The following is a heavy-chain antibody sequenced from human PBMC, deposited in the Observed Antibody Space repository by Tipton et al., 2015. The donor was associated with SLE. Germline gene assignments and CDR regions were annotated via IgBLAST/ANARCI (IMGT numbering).Heavy chain of an antibody. D-gene: IGHD6-6*01. J-gene: IGHJ4*02. CDR1: GFPFSSYA. CDR2: IRYDGSGE. Sequence: QLVQSGGGVVQPGESLRLSCAASGFPFSSYAMHWVRQAPGKGLEWVAFIRYDGSGEYYADSVRGQFTISRDNSKNTLYLQMNSLRPEDTAVYYCAKEGMNQLAYMDHWGQGTLVTVSS. CDR3: AKEGMNQLAYMDH. V-gene: IGHV3-30*02.